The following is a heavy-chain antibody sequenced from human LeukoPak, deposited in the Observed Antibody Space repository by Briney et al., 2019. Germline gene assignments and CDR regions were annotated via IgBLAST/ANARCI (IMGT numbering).Heavy chain of an antibody. CDR1: GYTFTGYY. V-gene: IGHV1-2*02. CDR3: AREWNCSSTSCYWGNNWFDP. D-gene: IGHD2-2*01. Sequence: ASVKVSCKASGYTFTGYYMHWVRQAPGQGLEWMGWINPNSGGTNYAQKFQGRVTMTRDTSISTAYMELSRLRSDDTAVYYCAREWNCSSTSCYWGNNWFDPWGQGTLVTVSS. CDR2: INPNSGGT. J-gene: IGHJ5*02.